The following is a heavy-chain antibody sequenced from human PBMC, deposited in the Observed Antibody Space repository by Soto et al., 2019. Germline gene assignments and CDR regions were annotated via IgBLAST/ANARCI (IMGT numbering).Heavy chain of an antibody. J-gene: IGHJ4*02. CDR2: ISSSSSYI. D-gene: IGHD3-10*01. CDR3: ARGLGIPFGELAVTDY. Sequence: EVQLVESGGGLVKPGGSLRLSCAASGFTFSSYSMNWVRQAPGKGLEWVSSISSSSSYIYYADSVKGRFTISRDNAKNSIHLQMNSLRAEATAVYYCARGLGIPFGELAVTDYWGQGTLVTVSS. CDR1: GFTFSSYS. V-gene: IGHV3-21*01.